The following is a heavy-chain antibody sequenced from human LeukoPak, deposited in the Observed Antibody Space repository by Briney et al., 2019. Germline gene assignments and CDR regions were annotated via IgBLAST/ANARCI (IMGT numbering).Heavy chain of an antibody. D-gene: IGHD2-15*01. CDR1: GYTFTSYG. CDR3: ARAAGYCSGGSCYSPFDI. Sequence: ASVKVSCKASGYTFTSYGISWGRQAPGQGLEGMGWISGYNGNTNYAQKVQGRVTMTTDTSTSTAYMELRSLRSDDTAVYYCARAAGYCSGGSCYSPFDIWGQGTMVTVSS. V-gene: IGHV1-18*01. CDR2: ISGYNGNT. J-gene: IGHJ3*02.